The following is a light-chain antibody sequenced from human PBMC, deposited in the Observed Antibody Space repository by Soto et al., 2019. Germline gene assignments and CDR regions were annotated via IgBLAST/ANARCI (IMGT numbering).Light chain of an antibody. CDR1: QSISRF. V-gene: IGKV1-39*01. CDR3: QQSHSSWT. Sequence: DIQMTQSPSSLSASVGDRVTITCRASQSISRFLSWYQQRPGKAPKLLIYAASSLQSGVPSRFSGSGSGTDFTLTISSLQPEDFATYYCQQSHSSWTFGQGTKVEIK. J-gene: IGKJ1*01. CDR2: AAS.